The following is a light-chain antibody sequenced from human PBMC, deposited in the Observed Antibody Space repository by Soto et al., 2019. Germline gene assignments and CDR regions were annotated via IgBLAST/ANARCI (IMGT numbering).Light chain of an antibody. CDR3: QQFYNTPPYT. V-gene: IGKV4-1*01. Sequence: DTVMTQSPDSLAVSLGERATINCKSSQSGLHPPNNHNYLAWYQQRPGQPPKLLISWASDRDYGVPERFSGSGSGTDFTLTISSVQAEDVAVYYCQQFYNTPPYTFGQGTRLEIK. J-gene: IGKJ2*01. CDR2: WAS. CDR1: QSGLHPPNNHNY.